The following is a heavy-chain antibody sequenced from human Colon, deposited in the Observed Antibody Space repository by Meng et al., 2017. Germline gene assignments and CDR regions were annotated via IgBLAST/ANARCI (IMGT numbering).Heavy chain of an antibody. Sequence: GESLKISCAASGFTFSSYWMHWVRQAPGKGLVWVSRINRDGSRPNYADSVEGRFSISRDNAKNTLYLQMNGLRAEDTAVYYCARGGFDAYYFDFWGQGTLVTVSS. CDR1: GFTFSSYW. D-gene: IGHD2/OR15-2a*01. V-gene: IGHV3-74*01. J-gene: IGHJ4*02. CDR2: INRDGSRP. CDR3: ARGGFDAYYFDF.